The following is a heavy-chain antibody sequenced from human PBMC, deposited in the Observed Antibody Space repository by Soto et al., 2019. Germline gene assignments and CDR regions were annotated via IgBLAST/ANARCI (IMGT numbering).Heavy chain of an antibody. Sequence: GGSLRRSCAASGFSVSSSYMSWVRQAPGKGLAWVSTFPDDGRSHSAYSVTGRFSVSRDNSKHTLYLHMSGLRADDTAIYYCSRDFTSGGYDFRGQGTQVTVSS. CDR1: GFSVSSSY. V-gene: IGHV3-53*01. D-gene: IGHD5-12*01. J-gene: IGHJ4*02. CDR2: FPDDGRS. CDR3: SRDFTSGGYDF.